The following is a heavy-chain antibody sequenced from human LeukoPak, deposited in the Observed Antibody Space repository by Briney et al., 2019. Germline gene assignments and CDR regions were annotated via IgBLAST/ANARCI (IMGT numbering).Heavy chain of an antibody. CDR1: GYSFTTYW. CDR2: IYPADSTA. Sequence: GESLKISCKASGYSFTTYWIGWVRQMPGKGLEWMGIIYPADSTAHYSPSFQGQVTISVDKSINTAYLQWSRLKASDTAMYYCARRGYGGKSAFDYWGQGTLVTVSS. CDR3: ARRGYGGKSAFDY. J-gene: IGHJ4*02. V-gene: IGHV5-51*01. D-gene: IGHD4-23*01.